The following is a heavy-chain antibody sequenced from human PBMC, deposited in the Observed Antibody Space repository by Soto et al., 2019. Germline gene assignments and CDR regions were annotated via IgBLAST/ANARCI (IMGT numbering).Heavy chain of an antibody. J-gene: IGHJ4*02. CDR1: GFNFSDHY. CDR2: ISGSSRYT. Sequence: GGSLRLSCAASGFNFSDHYMNWIRQAPGKGLEWVSYISGSSRYTNFSDSVKGRFTISRDNAKNSLYLQMNSLRAEDTAVYYCARHTSGWHYYDYWGQGTPVTVSS. V-gene: IGHV3-11*06. D-gene: IGHD6-19*01. CDR3: ARHTSGWHYYDY.